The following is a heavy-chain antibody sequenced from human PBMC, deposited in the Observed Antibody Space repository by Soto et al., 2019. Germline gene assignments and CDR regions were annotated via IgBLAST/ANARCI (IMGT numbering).Heavy chain of an antibody. J-gene: IGHJ4*02. D-gene: IGHD5-12*01. V-gene: IGHV3-30-3*01. CDR2: ISYDGSNK. CDR1: GFTFSSYA. CDR3: ARSIGRWLQLAYFDY. Sequence: QVQLVESGGGVVQPGRSLRLSCAASGFTFSSYAMHWVRQAPGKGLEWVAVISYDGSNKYYADSVKGRFTISRDNSKKTLYLQMNSLRAEDTAVYYCARSIGRWLQLAYFDYWGQGTLVTVSS.